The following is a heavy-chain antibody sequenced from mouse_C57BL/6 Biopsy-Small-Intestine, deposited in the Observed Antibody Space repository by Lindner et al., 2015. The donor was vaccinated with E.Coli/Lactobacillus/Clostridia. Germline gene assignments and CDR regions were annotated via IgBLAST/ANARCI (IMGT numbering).Heavy chain of an antibody. D-gene: IGHD2-14*01. Sequence: VQLQESGPELVKPGASVKMSCKASGYTFTTYVIHWVKQKPGQGLEWIGYINPYNDGTKYNEKCKGKATLTSDKSSSTAYMELSSLTSEDSAVYYCARWTYYRYDDRDYHVMDYWGQGTSVTVSS. CDR1: GYTFTTYV. CDR3: ARWTYYRYDDRDYHVMDY. J-gene: IGHJ4*01. V-gene: IGHV1-14*01. CDR2: INPYNDGT.